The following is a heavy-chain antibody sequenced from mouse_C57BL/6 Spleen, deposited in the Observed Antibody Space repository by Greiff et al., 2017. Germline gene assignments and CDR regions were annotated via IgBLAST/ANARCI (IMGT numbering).Heavy chain of an antibody. CDR1: GYTFTSYW. V-gene: IGHV1-55*01. J-gene: IGHJ3*01. CDR2: IYPGSGST. CDR3: ASRILYSNSLAY. D-gene: IGHD2-5*01. Sequence: QVQLQQPGAELVKPGASVKMSCKASGYTFTSYWITWVKQRPGQGLEWIGDIYPGSGSTNYNEKFKSKATLTVDTSSSTAYMQLSSLTSEDSAVYYCASRILYSNSLAYWGQGTLVTVSA.